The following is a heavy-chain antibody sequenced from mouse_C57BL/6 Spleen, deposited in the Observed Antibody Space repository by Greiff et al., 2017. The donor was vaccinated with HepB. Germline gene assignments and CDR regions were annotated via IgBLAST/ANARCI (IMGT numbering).Heavy chain of an antibody. J-gene: IGHJ4*01. CDR3: ARGYDADYAMDY. CDR1: GYTFTDYY. Sequence: EVQLQQSGPELVKPGASVKISCKASGYTFTDYYMNWVKQSHGKSLEWIGDINPNNGGTSYNQKFKGKATLTVDKSSSTAYMELRSLTSEDSAVYYCARGYDADYAMDYWGQGTSVTVSS. D-gene: IGHD2-3*01. V-gene: IGHV1-26*01. CDR2: INPNNGGT.